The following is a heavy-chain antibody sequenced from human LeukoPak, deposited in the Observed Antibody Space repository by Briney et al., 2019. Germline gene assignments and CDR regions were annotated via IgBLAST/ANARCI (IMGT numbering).Heavy chain of an antibody. CDR1: GGSFSTYY. V-gene: IGHV4-34*01. CDR2: INHSGST. J-gene: IGHJ3*02. D-gene: IGHD2-15*01. Sequence: SETLSLTCAVYGGSFSTYYWNWIRQSPGKGLEWIGEINHSGSTNSNPSIKSRVTILLDTSKNQFSLNLSSVAASVTGVYYCARFPCSGDSCFSGIRAFDIWGQGTVVIVSS. CDR3: ARFPCSGDSCFSGIRAFDI.